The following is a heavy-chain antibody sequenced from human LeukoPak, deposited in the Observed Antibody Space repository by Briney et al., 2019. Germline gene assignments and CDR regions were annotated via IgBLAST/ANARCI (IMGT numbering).Heavy chain of an antibody. J-gene: IGHJ3*02. Sequence: WASVKVSCKASGYTCTGYYMHWVRQAPGQGLEWMGWINPNSGGTNYAQKFQGRVTMTRDTSISTAYMELSRLRSDDTAVYYCARASPFWSGYRDAFDIWGQGTMVTVSS. D-gene: IGHD3-3*01. V-gene: IGHV1-2*02. CDR1: GYTCTGYY. CDR3: ARASPFWSGYRDAFDI. CDR2: INPNSGGT.